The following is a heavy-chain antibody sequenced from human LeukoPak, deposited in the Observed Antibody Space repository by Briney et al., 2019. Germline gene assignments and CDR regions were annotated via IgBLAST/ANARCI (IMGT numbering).Heavy chain of an antibody. V-gene: IGHV5-51*01. CDR2: MYPGGSDI. J-gene: IGHJ4*02. Sequence: GESLKISRKGSGYSFSNYYIDWVRQMPGKGLEWMGVMYPGGSDIRYSPSFQGQVTISADKSIDTAYLKWSSLKASDSAMYYCASRTGSYYPFDSWGQGTLVTVSS. CDR3: ASRTGSYYPFDS. D-gene: IGHD1-26*01. CDR1: GYSFSNYY.